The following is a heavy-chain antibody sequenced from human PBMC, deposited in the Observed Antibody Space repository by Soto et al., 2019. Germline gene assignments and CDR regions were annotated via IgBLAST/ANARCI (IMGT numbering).Heavy chain of an antibody. V-gene: IGHV3-74*01. J-gene: IGHJ6*02. CDR2: IYNDRSST. CDR1: GFTFSSYW. CDR3: APQSYDILTGYYSPDMDV. D-gene: IGHD3-9*01. Sequence: GGSLRLSCAASGFTFSSYWMHWVRQAPGKGLVWVARIYNDRSSTSYADTVKGRFTISRDNSKNTLYLQMNSLRAEDTAVYYCAPQSYDILTGYYSPDMDVWGQGTTVTVSS.